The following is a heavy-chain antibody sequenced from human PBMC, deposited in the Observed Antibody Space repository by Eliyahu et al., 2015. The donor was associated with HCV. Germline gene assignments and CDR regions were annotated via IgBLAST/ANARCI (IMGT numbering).Heavy chain of an antibody. J-gene: IGHJ6*02. CDR2: IYYSGST. D-gene: IGHD2-8*01. CDR3: ARQFTVYATNYYYYYGMDV. Sequence: QLQLQESGPGLVKPSETLSLTCTVSGGSISSSSYYWGWIRQPPGKGLEWIGSIYYSGSTYYNPSLKSRVTISVDTSKNQFSLKLSSVTAADTAVYYCARQFTVYATNYYYYYGMDVWGQGTTVTVSS. CDR1: GGSISSSSYY. V-gene: IGHV4-39*01.